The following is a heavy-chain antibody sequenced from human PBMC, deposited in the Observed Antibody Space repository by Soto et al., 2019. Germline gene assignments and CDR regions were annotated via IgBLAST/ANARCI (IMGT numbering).Heavy chain of an antibody. J-gene: IGHJ6*02. Sequence: ASVKVSCKASGYTFTSYGISWVRQAPGQGLEWMGWISACNGNTNYAQKLQGRVTMTTDTSTSTAYMELRSLRSDDTAVYYCARERWELQEVYYYGMDVWGQGTTVTVSS. V-gene: IGHV1-18*04. CDR3: ARERWELQEVYYYGMDV. CDR2: ISACNGNT. CDR1: GYTFTSYG. D-gene: IGHD1-26*01.